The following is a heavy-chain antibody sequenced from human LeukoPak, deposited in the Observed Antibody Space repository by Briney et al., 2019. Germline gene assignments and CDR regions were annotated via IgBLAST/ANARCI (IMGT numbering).Heavy chain of an antibody. CDR1: GFTVSSNY. J-gene: IGHJ4*02. CDR2: TSSGGNT. V-gene: IGHV3-66*01. Sequence: GGSLRLSCAASGFTVSSNYMNWVRQAPGKGLEWVSVTSSGGNTYYADSVQGRFTISRDNSKNTLYLQMNSLRAEDMAVYYCARDPRSGTGIWGQGALVTVSS. CDR3: ARDPRSGTGI. D-gene: IGHD1-1*01.